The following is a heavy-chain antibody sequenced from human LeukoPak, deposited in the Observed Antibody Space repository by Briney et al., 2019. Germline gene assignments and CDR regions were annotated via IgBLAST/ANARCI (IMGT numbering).Heavy chain of an antibody. J-gene: IGHJ4*02. CDR3: ARDVRSYYYDSSGYYPDY. V-gene: IGHV3-7*01. CDR1: GFTFSSYW. Sequence: GGSLRPSCAASGFTFSSYWMSWVRQAPGKGLEWVANIKQDGSEKYYVDSVKGRFTISRDNAKNSLYLRMNSLRAEDTAVYYCARDVRSYYYDSSGYYPDYWGQGTLVTVSS. CDR2: IKQDGSEK. D-gene: IGHD3-22*01.